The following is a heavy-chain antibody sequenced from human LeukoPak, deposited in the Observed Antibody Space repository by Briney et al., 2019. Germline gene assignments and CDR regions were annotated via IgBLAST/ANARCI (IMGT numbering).Heavy chain of an antibody. V-gene: IGHV4-39*01. Sequence: SQTLSLTCTVSGGSISSGDYYWGWIRQPPGKGLEWIGSIYYSGSTYYNPSLKSRVTISVDTSKNQFSLKLSSVTAADTAVYYCARSRGRYDSSGDVDYWGQGTLVTVSS. D-gene: IGHD3-22*01. CDR3: ARSRGRYDSSGDVDY. CDR1: GGSISSGDYY. CDR2: IYYSGST. J-gene: IGHJ4*02.